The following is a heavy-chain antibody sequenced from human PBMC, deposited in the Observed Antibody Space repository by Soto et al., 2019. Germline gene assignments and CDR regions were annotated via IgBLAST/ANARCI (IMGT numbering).Heavy chain of an antibody. CDR2: IYSSGNT. V-gene: IGHV4-4*07. Sequence: SETLSLTCSVSGGTISGYYWTWIRQPAGKGLEWIGRIYSSGNTKYNPSLQSRVTMSLDTSNNQFSLKLTSVTAADTALYYCAREDYYDTGYYVVWGQGTQVTVSS. CDR1: GGTISGYY. J-gene: IGHJ4*02. D-gene: IGHD3-9*01. CDR3: AREDYYDTGYYVV.